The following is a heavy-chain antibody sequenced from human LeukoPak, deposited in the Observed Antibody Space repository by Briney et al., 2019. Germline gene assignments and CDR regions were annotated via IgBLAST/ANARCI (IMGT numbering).Heavy chain of an antibody. Sequence: ETLSLTCXVSGGSXSNYYWSWIRQPAGKGLEWIGRIYSSGNTNYNPSLKSRVTMSVDTSKNQFSLKLSFVTAADAAVYYCARGRGYSYGYFDYWGQGTLVTVSS. D-gene: IGHD5-18*01. V-gene: IGHV4-4*07. CDR1: GGSXSNYY. J-gene: IGHJ4*02. CDR2: IYSSGNT. CDR3: ARGRGYSYGYFDY.